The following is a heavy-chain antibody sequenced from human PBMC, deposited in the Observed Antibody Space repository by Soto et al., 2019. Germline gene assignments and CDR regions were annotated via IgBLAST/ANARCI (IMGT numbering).Heavy chain of an antibody. CDR2: IWDSGTS. J-gene: IGHJ4*02. V-gene: IGHV4-59*01. D-gene: IGHD2-15*01. CDR3: ARRYGGNFDY. Sequence: SETLSLTCAVSGASISSNYWNWIRQPPGRGLEWIGFIWDSGTSNYNPSLKSRATISIDTSKNQFSLKLTSVTAADTAVYYCARRYGGNFDYWGQGTLVTVSS. CDR1: GASISSNY.